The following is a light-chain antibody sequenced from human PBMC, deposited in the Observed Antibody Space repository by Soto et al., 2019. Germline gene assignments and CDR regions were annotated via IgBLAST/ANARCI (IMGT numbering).Light chain of an antibody. CDR1: QSVSSSY. Sequence: DIVLTQSPGTLSLSPGERATLSCRASQSVSSSYFAWYQQKPGQAPRLLIYGASTRATGIPARFSGSGSGTEFTLTISSLQSEDFAVYYCQQYNNWLSITFGQGTRLEIK. J-gene: IGKJ5*01. CDR3: QQYNNWLSIT. V-gene: IGKV3-15*01. CDR2: GAS.